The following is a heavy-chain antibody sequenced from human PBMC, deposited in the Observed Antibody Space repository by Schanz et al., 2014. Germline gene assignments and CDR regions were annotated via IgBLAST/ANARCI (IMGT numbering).Heavy chain of an antibody. CDR1: GYTFISYG. V-gene: IGHV1-69*04. J-gene: IGHJ3*02. CDR3: ARGGGPEDVFDI. D-gene: IGHD5-12*01. Sequence: QVQLVQSGAEVKKPGASVKVSCKASGYTFISYGIKWVRQAPGQGLEWMARIIPIHGIVNYAQRFQDRVRITADKSTSTAYMELSSLRSDDTAVYYCARGGGPEDVFDIWGQGTILTVSS. CDR2: IIPIHGIV.